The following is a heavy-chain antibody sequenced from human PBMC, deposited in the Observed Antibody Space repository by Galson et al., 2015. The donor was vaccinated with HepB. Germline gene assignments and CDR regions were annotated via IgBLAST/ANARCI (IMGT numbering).Heavy chain of an antibody. J-gene: IGHJ4*02. Sequence: SLRLSCAAFGFTVSSNYMSWVRQAPGKGLEWVSVIYSGGSTYYADSVKGRFTISRDNSKNTLYLQMNSLRAEDTAVYYCAREMTVGASHYWGQGTLVTVSS. CDR3: AREMTVGASHY. CDR1: GFTVSSNY. D-gene: IGHD1-26*01. CDR2: IYSGGST. V-gene: IGHV3-66*01.